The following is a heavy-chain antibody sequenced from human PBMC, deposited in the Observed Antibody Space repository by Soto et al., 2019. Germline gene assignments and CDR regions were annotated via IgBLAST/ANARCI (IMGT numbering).Heavy chain of an antibody. CDR1: GYTFTIYG. V-gene: IGHV1-18*04. CDR3: ARGDYYDSSGYYGY. Sequence: QVQLVQSGAEVKKPGASVKVSCKASGYTFTIYGISWVRQAPGQGLEWMGWISGYNGNTDYAQNLQDRVTLTTDASTSSVYMEPRSLRSDDTAVYYCARGDYYDSSGYYGYWGQGTLITVSS. D-gene: IGHD3-22*01. J-gene: IGHJ4*02. CDR2: ISGYNGNT.